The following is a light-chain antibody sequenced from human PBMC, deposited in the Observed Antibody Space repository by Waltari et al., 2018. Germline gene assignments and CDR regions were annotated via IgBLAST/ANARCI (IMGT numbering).Light chain of an antibody. CDR1: QSISCW. Sequence: DIQMTQSPSTRSASVGDRVTITCRASQSISCWLAWYQQKPGKAPKLLTYKASSLESGVPSRFSGSGSGTEFTLTISSLQPDDFATYYCQQYNSYRTFGQGTKVEIK. V-gene: IGKV1-5*03. CDR3: QQYNSYRT. CDR2: KAS. J-gene: IGKJ1*01.